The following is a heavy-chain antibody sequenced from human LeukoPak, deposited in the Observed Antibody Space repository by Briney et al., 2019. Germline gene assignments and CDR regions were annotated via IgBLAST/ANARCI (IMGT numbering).Heavy chain of an antibody. D-gene: IGHD6-6*01. Sequence: PGGSLRLSCAASGFTVSSNYMSWVRQAPGKGLEWVSVIYSGGSTYYADSVKGRFTISRDNSKNTLYLQMNSLRAEDTAVYYCALQSGGKQHVPDWYEYYYYMDVWGKGTTVTVSS. J-gene: IGHJ6*03. V-gene: IGHV3-53*01. CDR1: GFTVSSNY. CDR3: ALQSGGKQHVPDWYEYYYYMDV. CDR2: IYSGGST.